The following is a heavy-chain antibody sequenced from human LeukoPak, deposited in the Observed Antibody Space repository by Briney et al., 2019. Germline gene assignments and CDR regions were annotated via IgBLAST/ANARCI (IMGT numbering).Heavy chain of an antibody. J-gene: IGHJ4*02. CDR1: GFTFSSYA. Sequence: PGRSLRLSCAASGFTFSSYAMHWVRQAPGKGLEWVAVIPYDGSNKYYADSVKGRFTISRDNSKNTLYLQRNSLRAEDTAVYYCARDLTSFDYWGQGTLVTVSS. CDR3: ARDLTSFDY. CDR2: IPYDGSNK. V-gene: IGHV3-30-3*01.